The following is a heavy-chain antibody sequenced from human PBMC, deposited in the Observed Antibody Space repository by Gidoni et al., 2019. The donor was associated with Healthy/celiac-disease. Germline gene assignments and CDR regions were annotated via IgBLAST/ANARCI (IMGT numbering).Heavy chain of an antibody. J-gene: IGHJ4*02. CDR3: ARGRPNTVTSIGGLDY. CDR1: GGSISSGDYY. CDR2: IYYSGST. Sequence: QVQLQESGPGLVKPSPTLSLTCPVSGGSISSGDYYWSWIRQPPGKGLEWIGYIYYSGSTYYNPSLKSRVTISVDTSKNQFSLKLSSVTAADTAVYYCARGRPNTVTSIGGLDYWGQGTLVTVSS. V-gene: IGHV4-30-4*01. D-gene: IGHD4-17*01.